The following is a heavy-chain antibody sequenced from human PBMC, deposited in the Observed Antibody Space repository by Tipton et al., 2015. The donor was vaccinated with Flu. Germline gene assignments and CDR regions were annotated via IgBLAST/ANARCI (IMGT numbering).Heavy chain of an antibody. CDR2: IYYSGST. J-gene: IGHJ4*02. CDR3: ATEYRGGGNRYYFDY. CDR1: GGSISGYY. D-gene: IGHD4-23*01. V-gene: IGHV4-59*01. Sequence: TLSLTCTVSGGSISGYYWTWIRQPPGKGLEWIGYIYYSGSTNYNTSLKSRVTISVGTSKNQFSLKLSSVTAADTAVYYCATEYRGGGNRYYFDYWGQGTLVTVSS.